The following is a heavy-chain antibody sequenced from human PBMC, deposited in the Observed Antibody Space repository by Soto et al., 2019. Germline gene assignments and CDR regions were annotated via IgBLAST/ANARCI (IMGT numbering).Heavy chain of an antibody. CDR1: GGTFSSYA. CDR3: ARAGRTCISGTTGPVGAFDI. D-gene: IGHD1-7*01. J-gene: IGHJ3*02. CDR2: IIPIFXTV. V-gene: IGHV1-69*13. Sequence: SVQVSFQASGGTFSSYAIIWLRQAPGQGIEWTGGIIPIFXTVNNARKLQGRVTITAEESTSTADMELSSLRSEDTAVYYCARAGRTCISGTTGPVGAFDIWGQGTMVTVSS.